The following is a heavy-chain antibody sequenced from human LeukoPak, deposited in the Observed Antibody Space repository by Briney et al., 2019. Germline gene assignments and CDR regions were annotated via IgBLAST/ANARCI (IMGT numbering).Heavy chain of an antibody. D-gene: IGHD6-6*01. CDR3: ARGGQLVRRYYYGLDV. Sequence: SETLSLTCTVSGDSISSYYWSWIRQPPGKGLEWIGYIYYIGSTNYNPSLKSRVTISVDTSKNQFSLKVSSVTAADTAVYYCARGGQLVRRYYYGLDVWGQGTTVTVSS. CDR2: IYYIGST. J-gene: IGHJ6*02. V-gene: IGHV4-59*01. CDR1: GDSISSYY.